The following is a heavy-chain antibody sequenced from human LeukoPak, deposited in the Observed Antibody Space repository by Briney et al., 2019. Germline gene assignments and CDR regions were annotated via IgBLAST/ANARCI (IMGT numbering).Heavy chain of an antibody. CDR3: ARPGVGSGRYGAFDI. D-gene: IGHD5-18*01. CDR1: GGSISSYY. CDR2: IYYSGST. Sequence: SETLSLTCTVSGGSISSYYWSWIRQPPGKGLEWIGHIYYSGSTNYNPSLESRVTMSVDTSKNQFSLKLRSVTAADTAVYYCARPGVGSGRYGAFDIWGQGTMVTVSS. V-gene: IGHV4-59*08. J-gene: IGHJ3*02.